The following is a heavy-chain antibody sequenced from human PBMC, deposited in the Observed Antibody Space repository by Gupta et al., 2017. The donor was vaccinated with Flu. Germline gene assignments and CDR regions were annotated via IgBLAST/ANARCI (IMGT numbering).Heavy chain of an antibody. CDR2: ISSNGFNK. D-gene: IGHD4-4*01. Sequence: EVQLVESGGGLVQPGGSLRLSCSASGFTFRDSAMHWVRQTPGKGLESVSAISSNGFNKFYADSVKGRFTISRDNSRNKLFLQMDSLTTEDTALYYCVPRQFRLGWGQGALVIVSS. V-gene: IGHV3-64D*06. J-gene: IGHJ1*01. CDR1: GFTFRDSA. CDR3: VPRQFRLG.